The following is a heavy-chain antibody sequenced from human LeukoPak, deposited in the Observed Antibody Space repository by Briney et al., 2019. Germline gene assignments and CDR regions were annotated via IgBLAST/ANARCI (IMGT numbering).Heavy chain of an antibody. CDR2: IYYSGST. D-gene: IGHD3-22*01. Sequence: PSETLSLTCTVSGGSISSYYWSWIRQPPGKGLEWIGYIYYSGSTNYNPSLKSRVTMSIDTSRNQFSLKVNSVTAADTAVYYCARGGRTYDPGFDPWGQGSLVTVSS. CDR3: ARGGRTYDPGFDP. CDR1: GGSISSYY. J-gene: IGHJ5*02. V-gene: IGHV4-59*12.